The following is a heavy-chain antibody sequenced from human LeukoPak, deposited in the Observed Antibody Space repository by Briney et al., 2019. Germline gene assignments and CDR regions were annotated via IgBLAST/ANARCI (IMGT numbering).Heavy chain of an antibody. Sequence: SETLSLTCAVSGYSISSGYYWGWIRQPPGKGLEWIGSVYHSGSTYYNPSLKNRVTISVDTSRNQFSLKLNSVTAADTAVYYCARNGAYSSGWAGADAFDIWGQGTMVTVSS. V-gene: IGHV4-38-2*01. CDR3: ARNGAYSSGWAGADAFDI. J-gene: IGHJ3*02. CDR2: VYHSGST. CDR1: GYSISSGYY. D-gene: IGHD6-19*01.